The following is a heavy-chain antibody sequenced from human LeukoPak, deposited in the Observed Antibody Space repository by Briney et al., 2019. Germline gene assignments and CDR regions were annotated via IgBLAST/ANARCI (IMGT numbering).Heavy chain of an antibody. D-gene: IGHD3-10*01. CDR2: MNPNRGNT. CDR3: ARALWFGELLPLDY. CDR1: GYTFTSYD. J-gene: IGHJ4*02. Sequence: GASVKVSCKASGYTFTSYDINWVRQATGQGLEWMGWMNPNRGNTGYAQKFRGRVTMTRNTSISTAYMELSSLRSEDTAVYYCARALWFGELLPLDYWGQGTLVTVSS. V-gene: IGHV1-8*01.